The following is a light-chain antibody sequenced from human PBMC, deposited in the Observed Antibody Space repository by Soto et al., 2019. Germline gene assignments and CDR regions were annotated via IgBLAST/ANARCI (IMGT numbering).Light chain of an antibody. V-gene: IGKV3-15*01. CDR2: LAS. Sequence: ERVMTQSPATLSVAPCERATLSCRASQSVSTNLAWYQQKPGQAPRLLIYLASTRATDIPARFSGSGSGTEFTLSISSLQSEDFAVYYCQQYNDWPRTFGQGTKVDIK. CDR1: QSVSTN. J-gene: IGKJ1*01. CDR3: QQYNDWPRT.